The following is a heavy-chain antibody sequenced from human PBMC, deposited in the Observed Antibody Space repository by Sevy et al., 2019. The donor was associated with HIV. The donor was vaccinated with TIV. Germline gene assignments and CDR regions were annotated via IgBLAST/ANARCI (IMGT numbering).Heavy chain of an antibody. CDR3: AREGCTRPHDY. CDR2: LSFGCGKI. D-gene: IGHD2-8*01. J-gene: IGHJ4*02. Sequence: GGSLRLSCAASGVAFYDYSMSWIRQAPGKGLEGVATLSFGCGKINYADSVKGRFTISRDNSKNSFYLQMDNLRVEDTALYYCAREGCTRPHDYWGQGTRVTVSS. CDR1: GVAFYDYS. V-gene: IGHV3-23*01.